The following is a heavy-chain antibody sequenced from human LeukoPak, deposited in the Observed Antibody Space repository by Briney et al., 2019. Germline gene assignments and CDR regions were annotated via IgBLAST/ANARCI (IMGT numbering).Heavy chain of an antibody. CDR2: ISGSGRKT. J-gene: IGHJ4*02. Sequence: GGSLRLSCTTSGFTFSSYSMSWVRQTPEKGLDWVSSISGSGRKTYDADSVRGRFTISRDNSKNTLYLQMNSLRVEDTAIYYCARGGGQDLVRFGAYWGQGTHVTVSP. CDR3: ARGGGQDLVRFGAY. V-gene: IGHV3-23*01. CDR1: GFTFSSYS. D-gene: IGHD6-13*01.